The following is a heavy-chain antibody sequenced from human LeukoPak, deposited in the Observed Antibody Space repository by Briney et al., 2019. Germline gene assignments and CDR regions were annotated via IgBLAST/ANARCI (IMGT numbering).Heavy chain of an antibody. CDR3: ARVPQWLEYFQH. Sequence: ASVKVSCKASGYTFTSYGINWVRQAPGQGLEWMGWINTYNGNTNYTQKFQGRVTMTTDTSTSTAYMELRSLRSDDTAVYYCARVPQWLEYFQHWGQGTLATVSS. V-gene: IGHV1-18*01. D-gene: IGHD6-19*01. J-gene: IGHJ1*01. CDR1: GYTFTSYG. CDR2: INTYNGNT.